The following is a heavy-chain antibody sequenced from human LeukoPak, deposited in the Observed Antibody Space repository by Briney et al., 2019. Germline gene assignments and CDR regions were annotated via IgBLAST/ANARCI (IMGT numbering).Heavy chain of an antibody. Sequence: GASVKVSCRPSGYTLTSYVISWVRQAPGQGLEWMGWINPNSGGTNYAQKFQGRVTMTRDTSISTAYMELSRLRSDDTTVYYCAREGLPGIAYNYWGQGTLVTVSS. D-gene: IGHD6-13*01. CDR3: AREGLPGIAYNY. CDR2: INPNSGGT. CDR1: GYTLTSYV. V-gene: IGHV1-2*02. J-gene: IGHJ4*02.